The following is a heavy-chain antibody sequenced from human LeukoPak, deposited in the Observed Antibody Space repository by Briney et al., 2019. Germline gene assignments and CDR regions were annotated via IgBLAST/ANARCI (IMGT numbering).Heavy chain of an antibody. V-gene: IGHV1-2*02. Sequence: GASVKVSCKASGYTFTGYYMHWVRQAPGQELEWMGWISPNSGGTNYAQKFQGRVTMTRDTSISTAYMELSRLRSDDTAVYYCARDPYYYDSSAYYDYWGQGTLVTVSS. D-gene: IGHD3-22*01. CDR1: GYTFTGYY. CDR2: ISPNSGGT. J-gene: IGHJ4*02. CDR3: ARDPYYYDSSAYYDY.